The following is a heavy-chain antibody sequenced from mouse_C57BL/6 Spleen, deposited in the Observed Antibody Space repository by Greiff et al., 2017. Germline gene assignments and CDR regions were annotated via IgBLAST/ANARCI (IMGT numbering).Heavy chain of an antibody. Sequence: EVQLQQSGPELVKPGASVKISCKASGYSFTGYYMNWVKQSPEKSLEWIGEINPSTGGTPYNQKFKAKATLTVDKSYSTAYMQLKSLTSADSAVYYCARSPITTVVYFDYWGQGTTLTVSS. CDR3: ARSPITTVVYFDY. D-gene: IGHD1-1*01. CDR2: INPSTGGT. V-gene: IGHV1-42*01. J-gene: IGHJ2*01. CDR1: GYSFTGYY.